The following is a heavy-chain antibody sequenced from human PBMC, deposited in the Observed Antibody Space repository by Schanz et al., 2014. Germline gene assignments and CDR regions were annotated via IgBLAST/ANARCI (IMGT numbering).Heavy chain of an antibody. CDR1: GYTFTTYA. V-gene: IGHV1-18*01. Sequence: QVQLVQSGAEVKKPGASVRVSCKASGYTFTTYAMSWVRQAPGQGLEWVGWISVYTGNTKYGHKVQGRVTMTADSSTNTAYMELRSLRSDDTAVYYCANAEYDMLTDSYSRLDPWGQGTLVTVSS. CDR2: ISVYTGNT. J-gene: IGHJ5*01. D-gene: IGHD3-9*01. CDR3: ANAEYDMLTDSYSRLDP.